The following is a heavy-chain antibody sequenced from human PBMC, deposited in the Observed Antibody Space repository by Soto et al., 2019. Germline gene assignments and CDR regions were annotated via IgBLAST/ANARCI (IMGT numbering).Heavy chain of an antibody. CDR1: GYTFTSYY. Sequence: ASVKVSCKASGYTFTSYYMHWVRQAPGQGLEWMGVINPSGGSTTYGQKFQGRVTMTRDTSTSTVYMELSSLRSEDTAVYYCAREARDYQGMDVWGQGTKVTVSS. CDR2: INPSGGST. CDR3: AREARDYQGMDV. V-gene: IGHV1-46*01. J-gene: IGHJ6*02.